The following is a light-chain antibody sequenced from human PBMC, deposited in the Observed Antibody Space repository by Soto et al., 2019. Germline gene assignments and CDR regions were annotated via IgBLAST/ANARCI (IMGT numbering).Light chain of an antibody. CDR2: EVT. J-gene: IGLJ1*01. CDR3: SSYGGSNNFV. CDR1: SSDVGGYNF. Sequence: QSALTQPPSASGSPGQSVTISCTGTSSDVGGYNFVLWYQHFPGKAPKLIIYEVTKRPSGVPDRFSGSKSGNTASLTVSGLQTDDEADYYCSSYGGSNNFVFGTGTKLTVL. V-gene: IGLV2-8*01.